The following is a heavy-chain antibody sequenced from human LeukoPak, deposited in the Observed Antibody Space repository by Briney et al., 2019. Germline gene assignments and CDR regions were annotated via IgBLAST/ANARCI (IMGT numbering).Heavy chain of an antibody. D-gene: IGHD6-13*01. Sequence: GGSLRLSCAASGFTFTSYWMSWFRQPPGKGLEWVASIKQDGSEKHYVDSVKGRFTISRDNAKNSLYLQMNSLRAEDTAVYYCARAGLGLVSAAGTPFDYWGQGTLVTVSS. CDR3: ARAGLGLVSAAGTPFDY. CDR2: IKQDGSEK. V-gene: IGHV3-7*01. CDR1: GFTFTSYW. J-gene: IGHJ4*02.